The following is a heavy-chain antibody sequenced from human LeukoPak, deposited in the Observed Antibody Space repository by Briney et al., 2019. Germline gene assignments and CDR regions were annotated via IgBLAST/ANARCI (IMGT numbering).Heavy chain of an antibody. D-gene: IGHD3-9*01. Sequence: ASVTVSCKVSGYTLTELSMHWVRQAPGKGLEWMGGFDPEDGETIYEQKFQGRVTMTEDTSTDTAYMELSSLRSEDTAVYYCATALLDYTWFDPWGQGTLVTVSS. V-gene: IGHV1-24*01. CDR2: FDPEDGET. J-gene: IGHJ5*02. CDR3: ATALLDYTWFDP. CDR1: GYTLTELS.